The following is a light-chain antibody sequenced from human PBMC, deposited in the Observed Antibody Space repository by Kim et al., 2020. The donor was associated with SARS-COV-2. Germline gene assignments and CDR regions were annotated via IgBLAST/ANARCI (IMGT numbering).Light chain of an antibody. CDR2: EDH. CDR3: QSYDDNIWV. CDR1: RGSIVSDF. J-gene: IGLJ3*02. Sequence: KKRNISGTRRRGSIVSDFVQGLQKRQGSSPTTVIYEDHKRPSGVPDRFSGSVDSYSNSATHTNSGLRTEDEADYYCQSYDDNIWVFGGGTQLTVL. V-gene: IGLV6-57*01.